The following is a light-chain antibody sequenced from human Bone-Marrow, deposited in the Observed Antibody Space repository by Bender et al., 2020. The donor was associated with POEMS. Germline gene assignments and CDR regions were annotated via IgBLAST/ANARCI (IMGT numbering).Light chain of an antibody. CDR3: QSADSSGTWV. CDR1: ALPKQY. Sequence: SYELTQPPSVSVSPGQTARITCSGDALPKQYSHWYQQKPGQAPLLVTYKDSERPSGIPERFSGSSSGTTVTLTITGVQAEDEADYYCQSADSSGTWVFGGGTKLTVL. J-gene: IGLJ3*02. V-gene: IGLV3-25*02. CDR2: KDS.